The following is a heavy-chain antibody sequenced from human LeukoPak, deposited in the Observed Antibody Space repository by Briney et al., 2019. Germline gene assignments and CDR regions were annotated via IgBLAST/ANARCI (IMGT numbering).Heavy chain of an antibody. Sequence: ASVKVSCKASGYTYTNHGITWVRQAPGQGLEWMGWISAYNRDTKYAQNFQGRVTLITESSTNTAYMELRSLKSDDTAVYYCARDPSNTSGWSPYFDYWGQGTLVTVPA. CDR1: GYTYTNHG. CDR3: ARDPSNTSGWSPYFDY. D-gene: IGHD6-13*01. CDR2: ISAYNRDT. J-gene: IGHJ4*02. V-gene: IGHV1-18*04.